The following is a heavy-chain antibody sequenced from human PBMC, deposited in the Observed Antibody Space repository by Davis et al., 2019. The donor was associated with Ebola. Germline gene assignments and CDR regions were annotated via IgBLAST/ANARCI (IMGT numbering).Heavy chain of an antibody. CDR2: ISAYNGNA. CDR1: GYTLTDYG. CDR3: ARVDYYDSSGYYYGMGV. Sequence: ASVKVSCKASGYTLTDYGITWVRQAPGQGLEWMGWISAYNGNANYEQKFQGRVTMTTDTSTSTAYMELRSLRTDDTAVYYCARVDYYDSSGYYYGMGVWGQGTTVTVSS. D-gene: IGHD3-22*01. J-gene: IGHJ6*02. V-gene: IGHV1-18*01.